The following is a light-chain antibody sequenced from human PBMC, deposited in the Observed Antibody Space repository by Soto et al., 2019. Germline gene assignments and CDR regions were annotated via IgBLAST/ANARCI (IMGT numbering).Light chain of an antibody. CDR1: QSVSRK. Sequence: EIVMTQSPVTLSVSPGERATLSCRVSQSVSRKLVWYQQKPGQAPRLLIYDTSTRATGIPSRFSGSGSGTDFTLTISGLEPEDFAVYYCQQRSNWLISFGPGTKVDIK. J-gene: IGKJ3*01. CDR2: DTS. V-gene: IGKV3-11*01. CDR3: QQRSNWLIS.